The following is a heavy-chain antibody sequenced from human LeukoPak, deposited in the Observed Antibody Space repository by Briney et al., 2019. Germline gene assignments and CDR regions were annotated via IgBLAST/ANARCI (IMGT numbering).Heavy chain of an antibody. Sequence: GGSLRLSCAASGFTFDDYGMSWVRQAPGKGLEWVSGINWNGGSTGYADSVKGRFTISRDNAKNSLYLQMNSPRAEDTALYYCARGQDLLKYYYDSSGPSVDAFDIWGQGTMVTVSS. J-gene: IGHJ3*02. CDR3: ARGQDLLKYYYDSSGPSVDAFDI. D-gene: IGHD3-22*01. CDR2: INWNGGST. CDR1: GFTFDDYG. V-gene: IGHV3-20*04.